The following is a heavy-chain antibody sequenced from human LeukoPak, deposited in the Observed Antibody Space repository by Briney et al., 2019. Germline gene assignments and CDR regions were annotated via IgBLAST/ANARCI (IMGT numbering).Heavy chain of an antibody. V-gene: IGHV3-21*06. CDR3: ATETDGRHYDY. D-gene: IGHD5-24*01. J-gene: IGHJ4*02. CDR1: GLTFSTSG. CDR2: IGPTGFDR. Sequence: PGGSLRLSCTTSGLTFSTSGFNWVRQAPGKGLEWVASIGPTGFDRYHADSIKGRFTISRDNANNFLYLQMDSLRAEDTAVYYCATETDGRHYDYWGQGTLLTVSS.